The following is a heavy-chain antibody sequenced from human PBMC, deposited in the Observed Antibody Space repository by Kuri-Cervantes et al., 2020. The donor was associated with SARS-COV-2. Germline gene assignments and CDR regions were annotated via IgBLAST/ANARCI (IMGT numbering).Heavy chain of an antibody. CDR3: ANDPNRIHY. CDR1: GFSSNDQY. D-gene: IGHD2/OR15-2a*01. Sequence: GGSLRLSCAVSGFSSNDQYMSWIRQAPGKGLEWVSHINGDSTVIEYADSVKGRFIISRDNAKKSLYLQMNSLRAEDAAVYYCANDPNRIHYWGQGALVTVSS. V-gene: IGHV3-11*01. J-gene: IGHJ4*02. CDR2: INGDSTVI.